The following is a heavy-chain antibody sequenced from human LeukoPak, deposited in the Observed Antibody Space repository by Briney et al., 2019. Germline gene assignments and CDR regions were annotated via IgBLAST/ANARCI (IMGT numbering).Heavy chain of an antibody. CDR3: VKGSLQQLIRGPCDD. J-gene: IGHJ4*02. V-gene: IGHV3-64D*06. CDR2: IIADRGST. D-gene: IGHD3-10*01. CDR1: GYTFTDYT. Sequence: PGGSLRLSCSASGYTFTDYTMHRVRQTPGEGLEYVSPIIADRGSTYYADSVKGSFTISRDTSKNTPYIQMSGLRDEDTPLYYCVKGSLQQLIRGPCDDWGQGSLVTVSS.